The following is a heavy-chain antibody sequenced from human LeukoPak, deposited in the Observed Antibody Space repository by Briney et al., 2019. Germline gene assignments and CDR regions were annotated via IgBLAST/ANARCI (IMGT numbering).Heavy chain of an antibody. D-gene: IGHD2-21*02. CDR2: INPSGGST. J-gene: IGHJ5*02. CDR3: ARDHGVLTAILSSGFDP. V-gene: IGHV1-46*01. CDR1: GYTFTSYY. Sequence: ASVKVSCKASGYTFTSYYIHWVRQAPGQGLEWMGLINPSGGSTSYAQKFRGRVTMTRDTSTSIVYMELSSLRSEDTAVYYCARDHGVLTAILSSGFDPWGQGTLVIVSS.